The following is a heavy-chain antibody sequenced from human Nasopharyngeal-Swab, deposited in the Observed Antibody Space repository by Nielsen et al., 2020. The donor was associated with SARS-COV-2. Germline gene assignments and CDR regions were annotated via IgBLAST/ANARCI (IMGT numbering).Heavy chain of an antibody. D-gene: IGHD3-10*01. CDR1: GGSFSGYY. Sequence: SETLSLTCAVYGGSFSGYYWSWIRQPPGKGLEWIGEINHSGSTNYNPSLKSRVTISVDTSKNQFSLKLSSVTAADTAVYYCARVPGFWYFDLRGRGTLVTVSS. CDR3: ARVPGFWYFDL. CDR2: INHSGST. J-gene: IGHJ2*01. V-gene: IGHV4-34*01.